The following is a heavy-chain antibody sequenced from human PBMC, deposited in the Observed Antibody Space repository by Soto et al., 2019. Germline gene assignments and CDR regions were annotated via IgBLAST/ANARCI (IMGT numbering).Heavy chain of an antibody. CDR3: ARGMAAPDY. D-gene: IGHD6-19*01. CDR1: GGSISSYY. Sequence: QVQLQESGPGLVKPSETLSLTCTVSGGSISSYYWSWIRPPPGKGLEWIGYIYYSGSTNYNPSLKSRVTISVDTSKNQFSLKLSSVTAADTAVYYCARGMAAPDYWGQGTLVTVSS. J-gene: IGHJ4*02. CDR2: IYYSGST. V-gene: IGHV4-59*01.